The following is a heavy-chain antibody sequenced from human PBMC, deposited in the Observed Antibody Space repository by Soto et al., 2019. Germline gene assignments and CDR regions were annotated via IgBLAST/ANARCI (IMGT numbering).Heavy chain of an antibody. D-gene: IGHD1-26*01. CDR2: VFWDGGE. J-gene: IGHJ4*02. CDR3: TQVYGSGSWGWYFHS. V-gene: IGHV2-5*02. CDR1: GFSLTTTGVG. Sequence: QITLRESGPSLVKPTETLTLTCTFSGFSLTTTGVGVGWIRQPPGKALEWLAVVFWDGGERYSPSLKSRVTTTXAXSQXQVVFTMTNMDPADTATYYCTQVYGSGSWGWYFHSWGQGTLVTVSS.